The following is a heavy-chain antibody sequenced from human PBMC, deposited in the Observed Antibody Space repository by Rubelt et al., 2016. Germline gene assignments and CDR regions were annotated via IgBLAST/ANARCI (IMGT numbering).Heavy chain of an antibody. D-gene: IGHD3-16*02. J-gene: IGHJ4*02. CDR3: TTTGGVMSAFGGVIRRGYFDY. CDR1: GFTFNFAW. Sequence: EVLLVESGGGLVKPGGSRRLSCAASGFTFNFAWMTWVRQAPGKGLECIGRIKSENDGGARDYAEPVKGRFTISRDDSRNMVYLQMNDLSTEDTAVYYCTTTGGVMSAFGGVIRRGYFDYWGQGVPVIVSS. CDR2: IKSENDGGAR. V-gene: IGHV3-15*01.